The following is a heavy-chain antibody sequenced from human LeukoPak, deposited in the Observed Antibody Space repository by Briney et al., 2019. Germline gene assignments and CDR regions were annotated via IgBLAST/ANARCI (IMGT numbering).Heavy chain of an antibody. CDR1: GFTFTNYA. CDR3: VRGSKIRGVIPEGEFDY. J-gene: IGHJ4*02. CDR2: ISGSGGGT. D-gene: IGHD3-10*01. V-gene: IGHV3-23*01. Sequence: GGSLRLSCAASGFTFTNYAMSWVRQAPGKGLEWVSTISGSGGGTYYADSVKGRFTISRDNSKNTLYLQMNSLRAEDTAVYYCVRGSKIRGVIPEGEFDYWGQGTLVTVSS.